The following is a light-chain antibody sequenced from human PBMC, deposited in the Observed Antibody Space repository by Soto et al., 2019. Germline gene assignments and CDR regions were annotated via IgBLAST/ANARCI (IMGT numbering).Light chain of an antibody. CDR1: QSIANW. CDR2: GTS. Sequence: DVQMTQSPSSLSASVGDRVAITCRPSQSIANWVAWYQQKPGKAPKSLIYGTSTLQTGVPSRFSGSGSGTHFTLTINNLQPEDFASYYCHQYNNFPPTFDGGTKVEIK. CDR3: HQYNNFPPT. J-gene: IGKJ4*01. V-gene: IGKV1D-16*01.